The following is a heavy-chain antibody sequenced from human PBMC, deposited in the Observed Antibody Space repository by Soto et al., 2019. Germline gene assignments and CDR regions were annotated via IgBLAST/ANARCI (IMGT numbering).Heavy chain of an antibody. J-gene: IGHJ5*02. V-gene: IGHV1-18*01. CDR1: FYTFTDFS. D-gene: IGHD1-1*01. Sequence: ASVXVSFKCSFYTFTDFSVTGLRLAPGQGLEWMGWISAYTDTPNYAKKFQGRVTMTIDTSTSTAYMDLRSLTYDDTAVYYRARVIQGVEDWFETWGQGTLVIVSS. CDR3: ARVIQGVEDWFET. CDR2: ISAYTDTP.